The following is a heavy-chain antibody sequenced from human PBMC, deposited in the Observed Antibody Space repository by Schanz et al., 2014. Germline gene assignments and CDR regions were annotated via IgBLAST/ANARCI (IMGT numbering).Heavy chain of an antibody. V-gene: IGHV3-7*01. D-gene: IGHD2-8*02. CDR3: ARDSRYCTGVDCKGDAFDL. CDR2: IKEDGSKK. Sequence: DVQLVESGGGLVQPGGSLRLSCAASGFTFTGHWMSWVRQAPGKGLEWVANIKEDGSKKYYVDSVRGRFTISRDNAKNSLYLQLNSLTAEDTAVHHCARDSRYCTGVDCKGDAFDLWGQGTLVTVSS. CDR1: GFTFTGHW. J-gene: IGHJ3*01.